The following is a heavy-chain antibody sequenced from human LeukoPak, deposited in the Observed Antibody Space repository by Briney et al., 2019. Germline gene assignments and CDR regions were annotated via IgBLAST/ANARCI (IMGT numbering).Heavy chain of an antibody. Sequence: GGSLRLSCAASGFTFSSYGMHWVCQAPGKGLEWVAFIRYDGSNKYYADSVKGRFTISRDNSKNTLYLQMNSLRAEDTAVYYCAREGRAYYYDRGRAFDIWGQGTMVTVSS. CDR2: IRYDGSNK. CDR1: GFTFSSYG. D-gene: IGHD3-22*01. V-gene: IGHV3-30*02. J-gene: IGHJ3*02. CDR3: AREGRAYYYDRGRAFDI.